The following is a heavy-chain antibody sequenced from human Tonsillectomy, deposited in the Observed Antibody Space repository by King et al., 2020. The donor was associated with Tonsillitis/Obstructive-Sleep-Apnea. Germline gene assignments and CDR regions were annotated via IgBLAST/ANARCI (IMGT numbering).Heavy chain of an antibody. CDR3: ASETAYSSGSYYFDY. CDR2: IYSGGST. V-gene: IGHV3-66*01. CDR1: GFTVSSNY. D-gene: IGHD6-19*01. Sequence: VQLVESGGGLVQPGGSLRLSCAASGFTVSSNYMSWVRPAPGKGLEWVSVIYSGGSTYYADSVKGRFTISRDNSKNTLYLQMNSLRAEDTAVYYCASETAYSSGSYYFDYWGQGTLVTVSS. J-gene: IGHJ4*02.